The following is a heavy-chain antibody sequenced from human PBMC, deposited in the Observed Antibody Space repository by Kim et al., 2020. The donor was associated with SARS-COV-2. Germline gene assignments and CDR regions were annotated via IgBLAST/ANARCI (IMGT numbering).Heavy chain of an antibody. Sequence: GGSLRLSCAASGFTFSSYEMNWVRQAPGKGLEWVSYISSSGSTIYYADSVKGRFTISRDNAKNSLYLQMNSLRAEDTAVYYCATHRGWYYDSRLPTELYAFDIWGQGTMVTVSS. J-gene: IGHJ3*02. CDR1: GFTFSSYE. CDR3: ATHRGWYYDSRLPTELYAFDI. CDR2: ISSSGSTI. D-gene: IGHD3-22*01. V-gene: IGHV3-48*03.